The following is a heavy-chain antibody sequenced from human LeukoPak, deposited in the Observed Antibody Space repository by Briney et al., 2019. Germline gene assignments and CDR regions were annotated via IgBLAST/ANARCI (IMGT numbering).Heavy chain of an antibody. J-gene: IGHJ4*02. CDR1: GFTFGDYA. V-gene: IGHV3-49*04. Sequence: GGSLRLSCTASGFTFGDYAMSWVRQAPGKGLEWVGFIRSKAYGGTTEYAASVKGRCTISRDDSKSIAYLQMNSLKTEDTAVYYCPYSGYNDYWGQGTLVTVSS. D-gene: IGHD1-14*01. CDR2: IRSKAYGGTT. CDR3: PYSGYNDY.